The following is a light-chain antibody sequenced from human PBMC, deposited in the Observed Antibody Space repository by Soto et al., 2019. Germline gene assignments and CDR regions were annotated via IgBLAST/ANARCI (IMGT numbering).Light chain of an antibody. CDR2: AAS. V-gene: IGKV3-15*01. CDR1: QSIRNK. J-gene: IGKJ1*01. Sequence: THSPDTLSFSPSERPIIASRASQSIRNKLAWYLQRPGQAPSLLMYAASTRATDIPARFSGSGSGTEFPLIITGLQSEDFAVYYCQQYSGWPWTFGLGTKVDIK. CDR3: QQYSGWPWT.